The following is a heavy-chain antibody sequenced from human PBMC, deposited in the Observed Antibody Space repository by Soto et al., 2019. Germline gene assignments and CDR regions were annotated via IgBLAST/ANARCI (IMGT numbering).Heavy chain of an antibody. D-gene: IGHD3-22*01. Sequence: PGGSLSLSCAASGFTFSSYAMSWVRQAPGKGLEWVSAISGSGGSTYYADSVKGRFTISRDNSKNTLYLQMNSPRAEDTAVYYCAKTPPPYYYDSSGQGPFDYWGQGTLVTVSS. V-gene: IGHV3-23*01. J-gene: IGHJ4*02. CDR2: ISGSGGST. CDR3: AKTPPPYYYDSSGQGPFDY. CDR1: GFTFSSYA.